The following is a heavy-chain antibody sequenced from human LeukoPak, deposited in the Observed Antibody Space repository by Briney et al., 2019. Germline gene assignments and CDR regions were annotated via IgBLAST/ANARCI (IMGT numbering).Heavy chain of an antibody. CDR2: IYYSGST. D-gene: IGHD3-22*01. J-gene: IGHJ3*02. V-gene: IGHV4-39*01. CDR1: SGSISSSSYY. Sequence: KPSETLSLTCAVSSGSISSSSYYWGWIRQPPGKGLEWIGSIYYSGSTYYNPSLKSRVTLSVDTSKNQFSLKLRSVTAADTAVYYCARQERRYDGSGHRAFDIWGQGTMVTISS. CDR3: ARQERRYDGSGHRAFDI.